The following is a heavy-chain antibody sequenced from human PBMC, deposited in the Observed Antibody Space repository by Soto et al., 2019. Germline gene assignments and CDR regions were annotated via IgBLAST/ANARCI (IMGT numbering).Heavy chain of an antibody. Sequence: GGSLRLSCAISGFTFSNAWMNWVRQAPGKGLEWVGRIKSKTDGGTTDYAAPVKGRFTISRDDSKNTLYLQMNSLKTEDTAVSYCTKDPYYYDSSGYYPASDYWGQGTLVIGSS. J-gene: IGHJ4*02. D-gene: IGHD3-22*01. V-gene: IGHV3-15*07. CDR1: GFTFSNAW. CDR3: TKDPYYYDSSGYYPASDY. CDR2: IKSKTDGGTT.